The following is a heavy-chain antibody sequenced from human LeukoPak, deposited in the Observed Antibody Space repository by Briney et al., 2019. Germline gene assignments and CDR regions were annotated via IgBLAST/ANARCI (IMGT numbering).Heavy chain of an antibody. CDR1: GFTFSSYG. J-gene: IGHJ4*02. V-gene: IGHV3-30*02. CDR2: IPYDGSNK. Sequence: GGSLRLSCAASGFTFSSYGMHWVRQAPGKGLEWVAFIPYDGSNKYYADSVKGRFTISRDNSKNTLYLQMNSLRAEDTAVYYCARVSTIIVVVRPFDCWGQGTLVTVS. CDR3: ARVSTIIVVVRPFDC. D-gene: IGHD3-22*01.